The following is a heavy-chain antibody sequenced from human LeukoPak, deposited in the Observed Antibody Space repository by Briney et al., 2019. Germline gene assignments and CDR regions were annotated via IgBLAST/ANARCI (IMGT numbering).Heavy chain of an antibody. CDR3: ARGDRLVDTAMVTFFGYYYYYMDV. CDR2: MNPNSGNT. J-gene: IGHJ6*03. Sequence: EASVKVSCKASGYTFTSYDINWVRQATGQGLEWMGWMNPNSGNTGYAQKFQGRVTITADESTSTAYMELSSLRSEDTAVYYCARGDRLVDTAMVTFFGYYYYYMDVWGKGTTVTVSS. CDR1: GYTFTSYD. V-gene: IGHV1-8*01. D-gene: IGHD5-18*01.